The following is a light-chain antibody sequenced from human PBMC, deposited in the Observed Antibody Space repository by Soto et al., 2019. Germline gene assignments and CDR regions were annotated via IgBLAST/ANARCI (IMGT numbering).Light chain of an antibody. J-gene: IGKJ4*01. V-gene: IGKV1-12*01. Sequence: DIQMTQSPSSVSASVGDRVTMACRASQGVGGWLAWYQQKPGKVPKLLIYATSSLHSGVPSRLSGSGSGTDFTLTISSLQPEDFATYYCQQANSFPLTFGGGTKVDIK. CDR2: ATS. CDR3: QQANSFPLT. CDR1: QGVGGW.